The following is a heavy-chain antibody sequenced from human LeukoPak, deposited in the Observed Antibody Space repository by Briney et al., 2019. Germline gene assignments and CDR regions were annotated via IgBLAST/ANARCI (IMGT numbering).Heavy chain of an antibody. Sequence: GGSLRLSCAASGFTFSSIAMTWVRQAPGKGLEWVSTLRSNGETTYNADSVKGRFTISRDNSKKTLYLQLNSLRVEDTAIYYCAKGQELDDGVFDSWGQGTLVTVSS. CDR2: LRSNGETT. CDR1: GFTFSSIA. D-gene: IGHD1-1*01. V-gene: IGHV3-23*01. J-gene: IGHJ4*02. CDR3: AKGQELDDGVFDS.